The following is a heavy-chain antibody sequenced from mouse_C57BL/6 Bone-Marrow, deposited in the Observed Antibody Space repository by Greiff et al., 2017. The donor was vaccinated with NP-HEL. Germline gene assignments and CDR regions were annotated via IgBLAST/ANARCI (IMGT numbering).Heavy chain of an antibody. V-gene: IGHV7-1*01. Sequence: EVKLVESGGGLVQSGRSLRLSCATSGFTFSDFYMEWVRQAPGKGLEWIAASRNKANDYTTEYSASVKGRFIVSRDTSQSILYLQMNALRAEDTAIYYCARDALGRFDYWGKGTTLTVSS. CDR2: SRNKANDYTT. CDR3: ARDALGRFDY. J-gene: IGHJ2*01. D-gene: IGHD4-1*01. CDR1: GFTFSDFY.